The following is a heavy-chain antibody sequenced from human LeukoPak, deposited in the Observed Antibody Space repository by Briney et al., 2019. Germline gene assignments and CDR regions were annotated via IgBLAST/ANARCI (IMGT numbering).Heavy chain of an antibody. Sequence: PSETLSLTCTVSGGSISSGGYYWSWIRQHPGKGLEWIGYIYYSGSTYYNPSLKSRVTISVDTSKNQFSLKLSSVTAADTAVYYCARTTATTYDFWSGYFAPGLYGMDVWGQGTTVTVSS. D-gene: IGHD3-3*01. CDR2: IYYSGST. CDR3: ARTTATTYDFWSGYFAPGLYGMDV. CDR1: GGSISSGGYY. J-gene: IGHJ6*02. V-gene: IGHV4-31*03.